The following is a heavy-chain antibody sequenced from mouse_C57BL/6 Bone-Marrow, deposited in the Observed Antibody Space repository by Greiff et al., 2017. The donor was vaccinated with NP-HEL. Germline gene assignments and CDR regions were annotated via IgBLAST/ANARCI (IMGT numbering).Heavy chain of an antibody. J-gene: IGHJ2*01. CDR2: IHPNSGST. D-gene: IGHD4-1*01. CDR3: ATTNWDPRIDY. Sequence: QVQLQQPGAELVKPGASVKLSCKASGYTFTSYWMHWVKQRPGQGLEWIGMIHPNSGSTNYNEKFKSKATLTVDKSSSTAYMQLSSLTSEDSAVYYCATTNWDPRIDYWGQGTTRTVSS. V-gene: IGHV1-64*01. CDR1: GYTFTSYW.